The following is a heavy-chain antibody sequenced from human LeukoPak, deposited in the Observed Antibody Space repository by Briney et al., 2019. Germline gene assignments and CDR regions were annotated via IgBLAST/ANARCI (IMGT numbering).Heavy chain of an antibody. CDR1: GFTFSSYS. CDR2: ISSSSSYI. CDR3: ARVPDP. V-gene: IGHV3-21*01. J-gene: IGHJ5*02. Sequence: GGSLRLSCAASGFTFSSYSMNWVRQAPGKGLEWVSSISSSSSYIYYPDSVKGRFTISRDNAKNSLYLQMNSLRAEDTAVYYCARVPDPWGQGTLVTVSS.